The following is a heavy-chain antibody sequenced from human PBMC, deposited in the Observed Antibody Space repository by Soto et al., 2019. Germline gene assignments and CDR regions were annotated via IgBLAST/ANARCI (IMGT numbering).Heavy chain of an antibody. CDR3: AKGDNLGPKTGYAFDP. CDR2: TYFRSKWYN. Sequence: PSRTLSLPCAISGESVSSNTASWNWIRESPSRGLEWLGRTYFRSKWYNDYAVSVKSRIIINPDTSNNQFSLQLNSVTPEDTAVYFCAKGDNLGPKTGYAFDPWGQGIMVTVSS. CDR1: GESVSSNTAS. D-gene: IGHD5-12*01. J-gene: IGHJ5*02. V-gene: IGHV6-1*01.